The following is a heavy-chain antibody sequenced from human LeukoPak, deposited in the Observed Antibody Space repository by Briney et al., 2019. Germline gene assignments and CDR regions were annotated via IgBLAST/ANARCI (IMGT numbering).Heavy chain of an antibody. CDR1: GFTFSADA. CDR3: ARRYNWKAFDL. J-gene: IGHJ2*01. CDR2: INYNGGST. V-gene: IGHV3-23*01. Sequence: PGGSLRLSCAASGFTFSADAMNRVRQAPGKGLEWVSTINYNGGSTYYADSVEGRFTISRDNSKNTLYLQMNSLRAEDTAIYYCARRYNWKAFDLWGRGTLVTVPS. D-gene: IGHD1-20*01.